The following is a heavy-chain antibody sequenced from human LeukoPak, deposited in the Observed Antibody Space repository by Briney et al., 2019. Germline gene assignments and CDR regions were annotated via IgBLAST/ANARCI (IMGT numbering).Heavy chain of an antibody. CDR3: ARSQSTGWYNGGLDV. V-gene: IGHV4-59*08. CDR1: GGSISSYY. CDR2: IYYSGST. Sequence: PSETLSLTCTVSGGSISSYYWNWVRQPPGKGLEWIAYIYYSGSTSYNPSLKSRVTISVDTSKNQFSLKLSSVTAADTAVYYCARSQSTGWYNGGLDVRGQGTTVTVSS. J-gene: IGHJ6*02. D-gene: IGHD6-19*01.